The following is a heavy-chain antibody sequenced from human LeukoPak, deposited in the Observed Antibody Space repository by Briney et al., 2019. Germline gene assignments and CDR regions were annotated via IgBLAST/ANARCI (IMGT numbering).Heavy chain of an antibody. CDR1: GFPFSTYW. J-gene: IGHJ4*02. Sequence: GGSLRLSCAASGFPFSTYWMSWVRQAPGKGLEWVANINQDGSEKYYVDSVKGRFTISRDNAKNSLYLQMNSLRAEDTAVYYCASYYGSGSHFDYWGQGTLVTVSP. CDR3: ASYYGSGSHFDY. D-gene: IGHD3-10*01. CDR2: INQDGSEK. V-gene: IGHV3-7*01.